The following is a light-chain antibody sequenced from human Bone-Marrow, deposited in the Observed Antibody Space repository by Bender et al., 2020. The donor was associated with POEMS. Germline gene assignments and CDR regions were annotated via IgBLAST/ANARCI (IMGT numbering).Light chain of an antibody. V-gene: IGLV1-44*01. CDR1: SSNIGSNT. CDR2: SNN. CDR3: ASWDDSLNGLV. J-gene: IGLJ2*01. Sequence: QSVLTQPPSASGTPGQRVTISCSGSSSNIGSNTVNWYHQLPGTAPKLLIYSNNQRPSGVPDRFSGSKSGTSASLAISGLQSEDEAEYYCASWDDSLNGLVFGGGTKLTVL.